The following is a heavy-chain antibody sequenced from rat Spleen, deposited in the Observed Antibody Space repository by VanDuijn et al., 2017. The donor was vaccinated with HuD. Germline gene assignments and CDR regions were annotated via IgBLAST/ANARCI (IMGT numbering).Heavy chain of an antibody. V-gene: IGHV2-41*01. J-gene: IGHJ2*01. CDR2: IWNTGGT. CDR3: VRANRESYAHFDY. Sequence: QVQLKESGPGLVQPSQTLSLTCTVAGFSLTSYNVHWVRQPPGKGLEWMGVIWNTGGTRYNSTLESRLSISKDTSKSQVFLRMNSLQTEDTATYYCVRANRESYAHFDYWGQGVVVTVSS. D-gene: IGHD1-12*01. CDR1: GFSLTSYN.